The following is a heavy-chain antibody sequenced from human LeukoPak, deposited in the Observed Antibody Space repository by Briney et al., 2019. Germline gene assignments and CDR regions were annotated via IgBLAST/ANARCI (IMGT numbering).Heavy chain of an antibody. CDR3: ARLHCGGGSCYSGSAYYFDY. CDR1: GYSFTSYW. D-gene: IGHD2-15*01. J-gene: IGHJ4*02. CDR2: IYPGDSDI. Sequence: GESLKISCKGSGYSFTSYWIAWVRQMPGGGQDWMGIIYPGDSDIRYSPSFQGQVTISADRSISTAYLQWSTLKASDRAMYYCARLHCGGGSCYSGSAYYFDYWGQGTLVTVSS. V-gene: IGHV5-51*01.